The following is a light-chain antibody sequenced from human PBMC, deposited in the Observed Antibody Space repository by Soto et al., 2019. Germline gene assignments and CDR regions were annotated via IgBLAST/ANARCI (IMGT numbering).Light chain of an antibody. CDR3: QQYDSLPYT. J-gene: IGKJ2*01. CDR1: QDISNY. V-gene: IGKV1-33*01. CDR2: DAS. Sequence: DIQMTQSPSSLSASVGDRVTITCQASQDISNYLNWFQQKPGKAPKLVIYDASNLQTGVPSRFSGSGSGAEFTFNNRRLEPEDIATYYWQQYDSLPYTFGQGTRLEIK.